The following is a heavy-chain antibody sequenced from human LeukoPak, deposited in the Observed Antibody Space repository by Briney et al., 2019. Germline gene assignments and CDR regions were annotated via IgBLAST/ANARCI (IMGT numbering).Heavy chain of an antibody. CDR2: ISCDGGST. Sequence: PGGSLRLSCAASGFTFDDYAMHWVRQAPGKGLEWVSLISCDGGSTYYADSVKGRFTISRDNSKNSQYLQMNSMRAEETALYYCAKDIDHFVLVAALDYWGQGTLVTVSS. CDR1: GFTFDDYA. V-gene: IGHV3-43D*03. D-gene: IGHD2-2*01. J-gene: IGHJ4*02. CDR3: AKDIDHFVLVAALDY.